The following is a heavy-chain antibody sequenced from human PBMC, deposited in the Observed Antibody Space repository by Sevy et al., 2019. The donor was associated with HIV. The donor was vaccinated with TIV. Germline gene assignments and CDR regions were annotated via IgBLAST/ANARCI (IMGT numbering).Heavy chain of an antibody. CDR3: ARDPRMYGDYLLAYFDY. CDR1: GFTPSTYG. V-gene: IGHV3-33*01. J-gene: IGHJ4*02. D-gene: IGHD2-8*01. Sequence: GGSLRLSCAASGFTPSTYGMHWVRQAQGKGLEWVAVIGYDGSNIYYADSVKGRFTISRDNSKNTLFLQMDSLRAEDTAIYYCARDPRMYGDYLLAYFDYWGQGTLVTVSS. CDR2: IGYDGSNI.